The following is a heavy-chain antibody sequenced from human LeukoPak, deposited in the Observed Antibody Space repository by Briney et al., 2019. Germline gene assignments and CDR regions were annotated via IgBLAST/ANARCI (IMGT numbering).Heavy chain of an antibody. J-gene: IGHJ4*02. Sequence: GASVKVSCKASGYTFTTYGISWVRQAPGQGLEWMGWISGYNGNTNYAQKLQGRVTMTTDTSTSTAFMELRSLRSDDTAIYYCARSDFGGAADYWGQRTLVTVS. D-gene: IGHD4-23*01. CDR3: ARSDFGGAADY. CDR2: ISGYNGNT. V-gene: IGHV1-18*01. CDR1: GYTFTTYG.